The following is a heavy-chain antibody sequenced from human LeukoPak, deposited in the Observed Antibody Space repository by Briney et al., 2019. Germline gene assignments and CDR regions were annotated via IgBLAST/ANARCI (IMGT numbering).Heavy chain of an antibody. CDR3: ARDLYSGSPSDY. J-gene: IGHJ4*02. D-gene: IGHD1-26*01. V-gene: IGHV3-21*01. CDR2: ISSSSTYI. Sequence: GGSLRLSCAASGFTFSSHSVNWVRQAPGKGLEWVSSISSSSTYIYYADSVKGRFTISRDNAKNSLYLQMNSLRAEDTAVYYCARDLYSGSPSDYWGQGALVTVSS. CDR1: GFTFSSHS.